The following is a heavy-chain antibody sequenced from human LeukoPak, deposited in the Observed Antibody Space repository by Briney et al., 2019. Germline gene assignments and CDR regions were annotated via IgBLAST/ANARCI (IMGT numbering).Heavy chain of an antibody. CDR3: ARVLEEALDY. V-gene: IGHV1-46*01. CDR2: INPSGGST. J-gene: IGHJ4*02. Sequence: ASVKVSCKASGFTFTSYYMHWVRQAPGQGLEWMGIINPSGGSTSYAQKFQGRVTMTRDTSTSTVYMELSSLRSEDPAVYYCARVLEEALDYWGQGTLVTVSS. D-gene: IGHD3-3*02. CDR1: GFTFTSYY.